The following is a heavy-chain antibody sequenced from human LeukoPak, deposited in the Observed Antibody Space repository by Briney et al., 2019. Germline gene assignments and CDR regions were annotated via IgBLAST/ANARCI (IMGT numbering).Heavy chain of an antibody. V-gene: IGHV3-23*01. Sequence: GGSLRLSCAASGFTFSSYAMSWVRQAPGKGLEWVSAISGSGGSTYYADSVKGRFTISRDNSKNTLYLQMNSLRAEDTAVYYCAKGCYYDSSGYPAFAYWGQGTLVTVSS. J-gene: IGHJ4*02. CDR3: AKGCYYDSSGYPAFAY. CDR2: ISGSGGST. D-gene: IGHD3-22*01. CDR1: GFTFSSYA.